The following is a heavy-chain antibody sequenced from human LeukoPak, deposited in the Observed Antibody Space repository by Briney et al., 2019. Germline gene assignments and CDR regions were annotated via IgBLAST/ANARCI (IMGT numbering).Heavy chain of an antibody. CDR1: GFTFSSYG. V-gene: IGHV3-30*02. CDR2: IRYDGSNK. CDR3: AKDGYDFWSGYCFDY. Sequence: GGSLRLSCAASGFTFSSYGMHWVRQAPGKGLEWEAFIRYDGSNKYYADSVKGRFTISRDNSKNTLYLQMNSLRAEDTAVYYCAKDGYDFWSGYCFDYWGQGALVTVSS. J-gene: IGHJ4*02. D-gene: IGHD3-3*01.